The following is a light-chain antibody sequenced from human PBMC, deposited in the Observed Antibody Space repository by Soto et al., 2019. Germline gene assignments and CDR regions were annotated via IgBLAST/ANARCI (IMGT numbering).Light chain of an antibody. CDR2: DAS. CDR1: QSVSSSY. V-gene: IGKV3D-20*01. Sequence: EIVLTQSPATLSLSPGERATLSCGASQSVSSSYLAWYQQKPGLAPRLLIYDASSRATGIPDRFSGSGSGTDFTLTISRLEPEDFAVCYCQQYGSSPRITFGQGTRLEIK. J-gene: IGKJ5*01. CDR3: QQYGSSPRIT.